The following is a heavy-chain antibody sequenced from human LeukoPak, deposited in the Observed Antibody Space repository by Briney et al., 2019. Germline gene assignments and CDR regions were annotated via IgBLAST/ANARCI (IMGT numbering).Heavy chain of an antibody. V-gene: IGHV4-59*08. J-gene: IGHJ4*02. CDR3: ASTPRQVGKRNTRVGSCYFDY. Sequence: PSETLSLTCTVSGGSISSYYWSWIRQPPGKGLEWIGYIYYSGSTNYNPSLKSRVTISVDTSKNQFSLKLGSVTAADTAVYYCASTPRQVGKRNTRVGSCYFDYWGQGTLVTVSS. CDR1: GGSISSYY. CDR2: IYYSGST. D-gene: IGHD1-26*01.